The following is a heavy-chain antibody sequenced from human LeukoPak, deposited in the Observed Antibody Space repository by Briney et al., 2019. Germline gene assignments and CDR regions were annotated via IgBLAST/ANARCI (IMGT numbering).Heavy chain of an antibody. V-gene: IGHV1-18*01. J-gene: IGHJ4*02. CDR1: GYTFTSYA. CDR3: ARVELIAAAATADY. CDR2: ISGYNGNT. D-gene: IGHD6-13*01. Sequence: GASVTVSCKASGYTFTSYAISWVRQAPGQGLDWMGWISGYNGNTIYAQRLQGRVTMTTETSTTTVYMELRSLRSDDTAVYYCARVELIAAAATADYWGQGTLVTVSS.